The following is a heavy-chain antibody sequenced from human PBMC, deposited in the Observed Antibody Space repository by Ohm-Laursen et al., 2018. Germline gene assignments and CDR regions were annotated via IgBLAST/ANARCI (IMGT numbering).Heavy chain of an antibody. CDR2: IPNSGNT. CDR3: ARRGSGGRSFDY. Sequence: GTLSFTCTVSGDSINSSYWSWTPQPPGKGLVWIGFIPNSGNTNYNPSLKSRVTISVDTSKNQNSLNLGSVTVADTAVFYWARRGSGGRSFDYWGQGSLVTVSS. D-gene: IGHD2-15*01. CDR1: GDSINSSY. J-gene: IGHJ4*02. V-gene: IGHV4-59*08.